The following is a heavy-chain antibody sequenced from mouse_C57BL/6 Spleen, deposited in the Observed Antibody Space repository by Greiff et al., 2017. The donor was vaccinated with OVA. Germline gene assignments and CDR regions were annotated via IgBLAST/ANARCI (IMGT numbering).Heavy chain of an antibody. V-gene: IGHV1-80*01. J-gene: IGHJ1*03. CDR3: AREGNYYGSSHWYFDV. CDR1: GYAFSSSW. D-gene: IGHD1-1*01. CDR2: IYPGDGDT. Sequence: QVQLQQSGAELVKPGASVKISCKASGYAFSSSWMNWVKQRPGKGLEWIGRIYPGDGDTNYNGKFKGKATLTADKSSSTAYMQLSSLTSEDSAVYFCAREGNYYGSSHWYFDVWGTGTTVTVSS.